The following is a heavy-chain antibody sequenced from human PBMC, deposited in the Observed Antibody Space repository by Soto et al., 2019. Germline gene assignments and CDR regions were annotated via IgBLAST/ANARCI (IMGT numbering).Heavy chain of an antibody. Sequence: SETLSLTCAVYGGSFSGYYWSWIRQPPGKGLEWIGEINHSGSTNYNPSLKSRVTISVDTSKNQFSLKLSSVTAADTAVYYCARGAGYCSGGSCYYYYYGMDVWGQGTTVTVSS. D-gene: IGHD2-15*01. CDR3: ARGAGYCSGGSCYYYYYGMDV. J-gene: IGHJ6*02. CDR2: INHSGST. CDR1: GGSFSGYY. V-gene: IGHV4-34*01.